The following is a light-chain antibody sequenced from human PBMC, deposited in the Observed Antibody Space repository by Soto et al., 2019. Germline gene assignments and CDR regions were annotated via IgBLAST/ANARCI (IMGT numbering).Light chain of an antibody. Sequence: EIVLTQSPATLSLTPGERATLSCRASQNVSSYLAWYQHKPGQAPRLLIYDASNRATGVPARFSGSGSGTDFTLTISSLEPEDFAVYYCQQRSNWPPITFGQGTRLEIK. V-gene: IGKV3-11*01. CDR1: QNVSSY. J-gene: IGKJ5*01. CDR2: DAS. CDR3: QQRSNWPPIT.